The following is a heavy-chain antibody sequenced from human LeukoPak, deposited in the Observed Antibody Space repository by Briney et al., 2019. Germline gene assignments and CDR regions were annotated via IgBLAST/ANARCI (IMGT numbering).Heavy chain of an antibody. CDR1: GFTCSSYG. CDR2: ILYGGSNK. CDR3: AKDTARQKWFGDLLHSYYYYMDV. V-gene: IGHV3-30*02. J-gene: IGHJ6*03. D-gene: IGHD3-10*01. Sequence: GGSLRLSCAASGFTCSSYGMQWVRPAPGKGLVWVAFILYGGSNKYYADSVRGRFTIYRYTSTNTLYLQRMRPRAEDTAVCYCAKDTARQKWFGDLLHSYYYYMDVWGKGTTVTISS.